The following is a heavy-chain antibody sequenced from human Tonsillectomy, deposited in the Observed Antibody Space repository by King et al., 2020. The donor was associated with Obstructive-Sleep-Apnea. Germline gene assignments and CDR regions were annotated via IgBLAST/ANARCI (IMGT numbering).Heavy chain of an antibody. CDR3: AKGSTIFGVAVYYFDY. J-gene: IGHJ4*02. D-gene: IGHD3-3*01. CDR1: GFTFSSYA. CDR2: ISGSGGST. V-gene: IGHV3-23*04. Sequence: VQLVESGGGLVQPGGSLRLSCAASGFTFSSYAMSWVRQAPGKGLEWGSAISGSGGSTYYADSVTGRFTISRDNSKNTLYLQMNSLRAEDTAVYYCAKGSTIFGVAVYYFDYWGQGTLVTVSS.